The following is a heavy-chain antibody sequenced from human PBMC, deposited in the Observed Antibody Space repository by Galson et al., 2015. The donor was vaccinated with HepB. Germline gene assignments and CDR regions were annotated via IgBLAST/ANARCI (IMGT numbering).Heavy chain of an antibody. V-gene: IGHV3-33*01. J-gene: IGHJ2*01. Sequence: SLRLSCAASGFTFSSYGMHWVRQAPGKGLEWVAVIWYDGSNKYYADSVKGRFTISRDNSKNTLYLQMNSLRAEDTAVYYCARDGITMIVPLGYFDLWGRGTLVTVSS. D-gene: IGHD3-22*01. CDR1: GFTFSSYG. CDR3: ARDGITMIVPLGYFDL. CDR2: IWYDGSNK.